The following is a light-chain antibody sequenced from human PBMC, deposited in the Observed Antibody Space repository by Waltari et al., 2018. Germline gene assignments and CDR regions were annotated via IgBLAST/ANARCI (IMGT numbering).Light chain of an antibody. CDR3: QQRTNWPLIT. CDR1: QSVSSH. Sequence: EIVLTQSPATLSLSPGERATLSCRASQSVSSHLAWYQQKPGQAPSLLIFDASNRATGIPARFSGSGSGTDFTLSITSLEPEDFAIYYCQQRTNWPLITFGPGTRLEIK. CDR2: DAS. J-gene: IGKJ5*01. V-gene: IGKV3-11*01.